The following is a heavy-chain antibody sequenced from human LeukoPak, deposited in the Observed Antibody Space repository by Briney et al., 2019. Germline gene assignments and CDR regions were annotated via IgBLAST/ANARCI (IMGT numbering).Heavy chain of an antibody. CDR1: GFTFNNYA. D-gene: IGHD5-18*01. V-gene: IGHV3-23*01. J-gene: IGHJ4*02. Sequence: PGGSLRLSCAASGFTFNNYAMTWVRQSPGKGLEWVSGISGSGGSIYYADSVKGRFTTSRDNSKNTLYLQMNSLRAEDTAVYYCAKDKLWSFDYWGQGTLVTVSS. CDR2: ISGSGGSI. CDR3: AKDKLWSFDY.